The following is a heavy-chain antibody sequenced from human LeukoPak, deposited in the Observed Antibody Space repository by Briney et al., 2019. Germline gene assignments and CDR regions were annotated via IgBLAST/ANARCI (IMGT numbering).Heavy chain of an antibody. CDR1: GFTFSSYG. CDR2: IWYDGSNK. CDR3: ARAVSLGGATFDY. Sequence: GGSLRLSCAASGFTFSSYGMHWVRQAPGKGLEWVAVIWYDGSNKYYADSVKGRFTISRDNSKNTLYLQMNSLRAEDTAVYYCARAVSLGGATFDYWGQGTLVTVSS. J-gene: IGHJ4*02. D-gene: IGHD5-24*01. V-gene: IGHV3-33*01.